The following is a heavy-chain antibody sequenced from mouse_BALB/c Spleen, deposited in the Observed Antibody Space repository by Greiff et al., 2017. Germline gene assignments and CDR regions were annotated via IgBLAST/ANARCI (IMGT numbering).Heavy chain of an antibody. CDR2: ISSGGSYT. CDR1: GFTFSSYA. D-gene: IGHD1-1*01. Sequence: EVMLVESGGGLVKPGGSLKISCAASGFTFSSYAMSWVRQSPEKRLEWVAVISSGGSYTYYPDTVTGRYTISIDNAKNTMYLGMSSLKSEDTAMYYCASGYGVIRGRNYAMDYWGQGTSVTVSS. J-gene: IGHJ4*01. CDR3: ASGYGVIRGRNYAMDY. V-gene: IGHV5-9-4*01.